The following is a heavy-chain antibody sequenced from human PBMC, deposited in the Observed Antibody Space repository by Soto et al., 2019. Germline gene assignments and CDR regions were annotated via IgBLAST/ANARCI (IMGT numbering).Heavy chain of an antibody. D-gene: IGHD3-16*02. CDR3: ARVFNYDYVWGSYRYKGGDAFDI. CDR2: IYYSGST. CDR1: GGSISSGDYY. J-gene: IGHJ3*02. V-gene: IGHV4-30-4*01. Sequence: SETLSLTCTVSGGSISSGDYYWSWIRQPPGKGLGWIGYIYYSGSTYYNPSLKSRVTISVDTSKNQFSLKLSSVTAADTAVYYCARVFNYDYVWGSYRYKGGDAFDIWGQGTMVTVSS.